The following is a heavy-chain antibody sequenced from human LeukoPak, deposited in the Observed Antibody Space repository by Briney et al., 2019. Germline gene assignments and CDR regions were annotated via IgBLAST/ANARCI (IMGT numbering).Heavy chain of an antibody. CDR1: GFTFGDYA. V-gene: IGHV3-49*03. D-gene: IGHD6-13*01. J-gene: IGHJ4*02. CDR3: TRDTSSNGYWENFGY. Sequence: GGSLRLSCTASGFTFGDYAMSWFRQAPGKGLEWVSFIRSKAYGGTTEYAASVKGRFTISRDDSKSIAYLQMNSLKTEDTAVYYCTRDTSSNGYWENFGYWGQGTLVTVSS. CDR2: IRSKAYGGTT.